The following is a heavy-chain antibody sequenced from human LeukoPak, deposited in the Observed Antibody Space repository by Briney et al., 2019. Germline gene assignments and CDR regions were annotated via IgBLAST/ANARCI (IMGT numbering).Heavy chain of an antibody. CDR3: ARHRRAAMVRGVTAGDY. J-gene: IGHJ4*02. CDR1: GYSFTSYW. V-gene: IGHV5-51*01. D-gene: IGHD3-10*01. CDR2: IYPGDSDT. Sequence: GESLKISCKGSGYSFTSYWIGWVRQMPGKGLEWMGIIYPGDSDTRYSPSFQGQVTISADKSISTAYLQWSSLKASDTAMYYCARHRRAAMVRGVTAGDYWGQGTLVTVSS.